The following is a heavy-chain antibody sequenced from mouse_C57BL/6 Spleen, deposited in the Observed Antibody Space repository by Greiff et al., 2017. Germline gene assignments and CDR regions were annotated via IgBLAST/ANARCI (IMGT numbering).Heavy chain of an antibody. Sequence: VQLQQSGPELVKPGASVKISCKASGYTFTDYYMNWVKQSHGKSLEWIGDINPNNGGTSYNQKFKGKATLTVDKSSSTAYMELRSLTSEDSAVYYCATNYYGSRSYYFDYWGQGTTLTVSS. CDR1: GYTFTDYY. V-gene: IGHV1-26*01. CDR3: ATNYYGSRSYYFDY. CDR2: INPNNGGT. D-gene: IGHD1-1*01. J-gene: IGHJ2*01.